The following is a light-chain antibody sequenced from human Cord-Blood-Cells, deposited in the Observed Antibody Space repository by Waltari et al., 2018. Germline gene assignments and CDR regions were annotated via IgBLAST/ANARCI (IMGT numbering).Light chain of an antibody. CDR2: RNS. CDR1: SSNTGAGYD. CDR3: QSYDSSLSGSV. Sequence: QSVLTQPPSVSGAPGQRVTISCTGSSSNTGAGYDVNWYQQLPGPAPKLLIFRNSNRPSWVPDRFSCTKSGTSTSLAITRLQAEDEADDYCQSYDSSLSGSVFGTGTKVTVL. J-gene: IGLJ1*01. V-gene: IGLV1-40*01.